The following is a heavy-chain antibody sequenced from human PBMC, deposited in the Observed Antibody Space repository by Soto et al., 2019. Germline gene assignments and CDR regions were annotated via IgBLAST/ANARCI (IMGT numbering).Heavy chain of an antibody. V-gene: IGHV3-66*01. Sequence: GGSLRLSCAASGFTVSSNYMSWVRQAPGKGLEWVSVIYSGGSTYYADSVKGRFTISRDNSKNTLYLQMNSLRAEDTAVYYCVNGRKMYYYYYMDVWGKGTTVTVSS. CDR1: GFTVSSNY. J-gene: IGHJ6*03. CDR2: IYSGGST. CDR3: VNGRKMYYYYYMDV.